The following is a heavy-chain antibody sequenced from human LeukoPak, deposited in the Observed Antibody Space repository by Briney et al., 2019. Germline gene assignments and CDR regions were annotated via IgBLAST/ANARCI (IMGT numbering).Heavy chain of an antibody. CDR2: IYYSGST. J-gene: IGHJ6*02. Sequence: SETLSLTCTVSGGSISSYYWSWIRQPPGKGLEWIGYIYYSGSTNYNPSLKSRVTISVDTSKNQFSLKLSSVTAADTAVYYCARAGGYDSSGYYHSGSLTRFASDYYYGMDVWGQGTTVTVS. D-gene: IGHD3-22*01. CDR1: GGSISSYY. V-gene: IGHV4-59*01. CDR3: ARAGGYDSSGYYHSGSLTRFASDYYYGMDV.